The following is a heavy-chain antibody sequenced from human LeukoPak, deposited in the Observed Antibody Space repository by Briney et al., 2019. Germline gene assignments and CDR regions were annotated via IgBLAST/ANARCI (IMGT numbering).Heavy chain of an antibody. V-gene: IGHV1-69*05. CDR1: GGTFSSYA. CDR2: IIPIFGTA. Sequence: ASVKVSCKASGGTFSSYAISWVRQAPGQGLEWMGGIIPIFGTANYAQKFQGRVTITTDESTSTAYMELSSLRSEDTAVYYCASGLDTIFGVVKGYYYYYMDVWGKGTTVTVSS. D-gene: IGHD3-3*01. CDR3: ASGLDTIFGVVKGYYYYYMDV. J-gene: IGHJ6*03.